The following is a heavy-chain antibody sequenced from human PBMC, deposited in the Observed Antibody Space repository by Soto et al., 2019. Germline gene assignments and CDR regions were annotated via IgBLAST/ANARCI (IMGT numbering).Heavy chain of an antibody. Sequence: GGSLRLSCAASGFTFSSYAMSWVRQAPGKGLEWVSAISGSGGSTYYADSVKGRFTISRDNSKNTLYLQMNSLRAEDTAVYYCAKGNDCSSTSCYIGGRDYYYGMDAWGQGTTVTVSS. CDR3: AKGNDCSSTSCYIGGRDYYYGMDA. J-gene: IGHJ6*02. D-gene: IGHD2-2*02. CDR1: GFTFSSYA. CDR2: ISGSGGST. V-gene: IGHV3-23*01.